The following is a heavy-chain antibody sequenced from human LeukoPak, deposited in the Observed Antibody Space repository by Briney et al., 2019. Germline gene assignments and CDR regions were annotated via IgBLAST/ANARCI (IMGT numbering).Heavy chain of an antibody. V-gene: IGHV4-39*01. D-gene: IGHD3-22*01. CDR2: IYYSGSA. J-gene: IGHJ4*02. Sequence: SETLSLTCTVSDDSISSSSYYWGWIRQPPGKGLGWIGSIYYSGSAYYNPSLKSRITISVDTSKNQFSLKLSSVTAADTAVYYCARRSRYYDSSGHDYWGQGTLVTVSS. CDR3: ARRSRYYDSSGHDY. CDR1: DDSISSSSYY.